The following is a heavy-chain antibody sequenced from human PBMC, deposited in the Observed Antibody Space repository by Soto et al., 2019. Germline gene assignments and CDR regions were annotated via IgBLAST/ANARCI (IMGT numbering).Heavy chain of an antibody. J-gene: IGHJ3*02. D-gene: IGHD4-17*01. CDR3: AKDPNGDYVGAFDI. CDR2: ISGSGGRT. CDR1: RFTFRNYA. V-gene: IGHV3-23*01. Sequence: EVQLLESGGNLIQPGGSLRLSCAASRFTFRNYAMSWVRQAPGAGLEWVSGISGSGGRTYYADSVKGRFTISRDNSNNALFLQMNSLRAEDTALYYCAKDPNGDYVGAFDIWGRGTMVTVSS.